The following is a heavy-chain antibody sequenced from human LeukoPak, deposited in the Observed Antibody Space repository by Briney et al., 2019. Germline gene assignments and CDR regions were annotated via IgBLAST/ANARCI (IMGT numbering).Heavy chain of an antibody. J-gene: IGHJ3*02. CDR2: FDPEDSKT. CDR1: GYIFTELS. CDR3: ATDFGSGTLNAFDI. V-gene: IGHV1-24*01. D-gene: IGHD3-10*01. Sequence: ASVKVSCKVSGYIFTELSMHWVRQAPGKGLEWMGGFDPEDSKTIYAQKLQGRVTMIEDTSTDTAYMELSSLRSEDTAVYYCATDFGSGTLNAFDIWGQGTMVTVS.